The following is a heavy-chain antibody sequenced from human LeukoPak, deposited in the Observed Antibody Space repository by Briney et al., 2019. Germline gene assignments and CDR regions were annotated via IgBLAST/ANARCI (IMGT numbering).Heavy chain of an antibody. J-gene: IGHJ4*02. CDR3: ARIRYDYNPLDY. Sequence: PGGSLRLSCSASGFTFSSYGMHWVRQAPGKGLEWVAVISYDGSNKYYADSVKGRFTISRDNSKNTLYLQMNSLRAEDTAVYYCARIRYDYNPLDYWGQGRLVTVSS. V-gene: IGHV3-30*03. D-gene: IGHD5-24*01. CDR2: ISYDGSNK. CDR1: GFTFSSYG.